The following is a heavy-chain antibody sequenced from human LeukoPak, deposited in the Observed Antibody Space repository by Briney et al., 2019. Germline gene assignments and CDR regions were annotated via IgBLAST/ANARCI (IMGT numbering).Heavy chain of an antibody. V-gene: IGHV1-46*01. CDR3: ARDVIWRVRGGSAFDI. J-gene: IGHJ3*02. CDR2: INPSGGST. CDR1: GYTFTSYY. D-gene: IGHD3-10*01. Sequence: ASVKVSCKASGYTFTSYYMHWVRQAPGQGLEWMGIINPSGGSTSYAQKFQGRVTMTRDTSTSTVYMELSSLRSEDTAVYYCARDVIWRVRGGSAFDIWGQGTMVTVSS.